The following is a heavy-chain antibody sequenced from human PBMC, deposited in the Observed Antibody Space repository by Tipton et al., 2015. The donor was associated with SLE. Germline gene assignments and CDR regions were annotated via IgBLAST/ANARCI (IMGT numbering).Heavy chain of an antibody. D-gene: IGHD4-17*01. CDR2: IFNGVDT. V-gene: IGHV4-59*01. CDR1: DDSIRGYY. CDR3: ARRGFNGHFRDWYFDR. J-gene: IGHJ2*01. Sequence: TLSLTCSVSDDSIRGYYWNWIRQPPGKGLEWIGYIFNGVDTDSNPTLKSRATISGDTSKNQLTLKLTSVTAADTAVYYCARRGFNGHFRDWYFDRWGRGTLVTASS.